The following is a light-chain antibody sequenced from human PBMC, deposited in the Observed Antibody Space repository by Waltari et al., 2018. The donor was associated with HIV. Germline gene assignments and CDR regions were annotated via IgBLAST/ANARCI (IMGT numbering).Light chain of an antibody. Sequence: AIRMTQSPSSFSASTGDRVTITCRASQGISTYLAWYQQKPGKAPKLLIYAASTWQSGVPSRFSGSGSGTDFTLTIDCLQSEDFATYYCQQYNTYPRTFGQGTKVEIK. V-gene: IGKV1-8*01. CDR1: QGISTY. J-gene: IGKJ1*01. CDR2: AAS. CDR3: QQYNTYPRT.